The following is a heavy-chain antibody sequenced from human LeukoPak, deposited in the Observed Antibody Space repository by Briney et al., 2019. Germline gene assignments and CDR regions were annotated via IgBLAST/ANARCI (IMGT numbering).Heavy chain of an antibody. CDR1: GFTFNSYG. Sequence: GGSLRLSCAVSGFTFNSYGMHWVRQAPGKGLEWVSSISSSSSYIYYADSVKGRFTTSRDDAKNSLYLQMNSLRAEDTAVYYCARDPSGGDYWGQGTLVTVSS. J-gene: IGHJ4*02. CDR2: ISSSSSYI. V-gene: IGHV3-21*01. CDR3: ARDPSGGDY. D-gene: IGHD4-23*01.